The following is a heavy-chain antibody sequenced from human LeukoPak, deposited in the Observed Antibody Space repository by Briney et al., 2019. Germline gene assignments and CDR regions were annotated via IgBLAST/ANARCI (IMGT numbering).Heavy chain of an antibody. J-gene: IGHJ4*02. CDR1: GGSISSGSYY. CDR2: IYTSGST. D-gene: IGHD6-19*01. Sequence: SETLSLTCTVSGGSISSGSYYWSWIRQPAGKGLEWIGRIYTSGSTNYNPSLKSRVTISVDTSKNQFSLKLSSVTAADTAVYYCASSGWVWGQGTLVTVSS. V-gene: IGHV4-61*02. CDR3: ASSGWV.